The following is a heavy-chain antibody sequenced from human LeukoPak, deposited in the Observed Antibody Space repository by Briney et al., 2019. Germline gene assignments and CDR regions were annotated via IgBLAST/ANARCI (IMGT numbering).Heavy chain of an antibody. V-gene: IGHV3-7*01. J-gene: IGHJ4*02. CDR1: GFSFSSNW. Sequence: GGTLRLSCAASGFSFSSNWMSWVRQAPGKGLEWVANIKQDGSEKYYVDSVKGRFIISRDNAKNSLYLQMNSLRAEDAAVYYCAREGRGGSHYYDSSGYYYGLRYSFDCWGQGTLVTVSS. CDR2: IKQDGSEK. CDR3: AREGRGGSHYYDSSGYYYGLRYSFDC. D-gene: IGHD3-22*01.